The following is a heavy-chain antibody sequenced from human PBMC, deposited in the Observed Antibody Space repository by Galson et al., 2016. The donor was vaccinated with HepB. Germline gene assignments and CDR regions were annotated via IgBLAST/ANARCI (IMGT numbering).Heavy chain of an antibody. V-gene: IGHV3-74*01. CDR1: GFTFSDYW. CDR3: TRGGSSTIDY. J-gene: IGHJ4*02. D-gene: IGHD2-15*01. CDR2: INGDGTKT. Sequence: SLRLSCAVSGFTFSDYWMHWVRQAPGKGLVWVSQINGDGTKTNYADSVKGRFTISRDNARNQLYLQGNSLRAEDTAVYYCTRGGSSTIDYWGQGTLATVSS.